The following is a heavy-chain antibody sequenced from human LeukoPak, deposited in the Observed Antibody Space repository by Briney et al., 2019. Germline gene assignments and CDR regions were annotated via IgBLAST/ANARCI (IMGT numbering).Heavy chain of an antibody. V-gene: IGHV3-21*01. J-gene: IGHJ6*02. CDR1: GFTFSSYS. CDR3: ARVLRLVLQSGMDV. CDR2: ISSSSSYI. Sequence: GGSLRLSCAASGFTFSSYSMNWVRQAPGKGLEWVSSISSSSSYIYYADSVKGRFTISRDNAKNSLYLQMNSLRAEDTAVYYCARVLRLVLQSGMDVWGQGTTGTVSS. D-gene: IGHD6-19*01.